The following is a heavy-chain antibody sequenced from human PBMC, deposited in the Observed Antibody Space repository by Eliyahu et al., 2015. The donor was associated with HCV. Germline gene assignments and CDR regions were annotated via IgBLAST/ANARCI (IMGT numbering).Heavy chain of an antibody. CDR2: IXWDDDK. CDR1: GFSLSTSGMC. CDR3: ARRDIVAAQGFDY. D-gene: IGHD5-12*01. Sequence: QVTLRESGPALVKPTQTLTLTCTXSGFSLSTSGMCVSWXRQXPGKALEWLALIXWDDDKYYSTSLKTRLTISKDTSKNQVVLTMTNMDPVDTATYYCARRDIVAAQGFDYWGQGTLVTVSS. V-gene: IGHV2-70*01. J-gene: IGHJ4*02.